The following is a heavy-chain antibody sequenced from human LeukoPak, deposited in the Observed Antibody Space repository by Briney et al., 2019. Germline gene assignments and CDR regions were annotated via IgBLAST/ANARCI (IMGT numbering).Heavy chain of an antibody. Sequence: ASVKVSCKASGYTFTSYGISWVRQAPGQGLEWMGWISAYNGNTNYAQKLQGRVTMTTDTSTSTAYMELRSLRSDDTAVYYCARGLDTAMVIEPYYYYGMDVWGQGTTVTVSS. D-gene: IGHD5-18*01. CDR2: ISAYNGNT. CDR1: GYTFTSYG. J-gene: IGHJ6*02. CDR3: ARGLDTAMVIEPYYYYGMDV. V-gene: IGHV1-18*01.